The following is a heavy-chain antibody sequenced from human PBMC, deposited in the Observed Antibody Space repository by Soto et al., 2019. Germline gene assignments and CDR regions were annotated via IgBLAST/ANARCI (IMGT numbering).Heavy chain of an antibody. CDR2: ISGSGGST. Sequence: HPGGSLRLSCAASEFTFSSYAMSWVRQAPGKGLEWVSGISGSGGSTYYADSVKGRFPISRDNSKNMLYLQMNSLRAEDTAVYYCAKPSQGALYYVFDNWGQGTLVTVSS. CDR1: EFTFSSYA. CDR3: AKPSQGALYYVFDN. V-gene: IGHV3-23*01. D-gene: IGHD1-26*01. J-gene: IGHJ4*02.